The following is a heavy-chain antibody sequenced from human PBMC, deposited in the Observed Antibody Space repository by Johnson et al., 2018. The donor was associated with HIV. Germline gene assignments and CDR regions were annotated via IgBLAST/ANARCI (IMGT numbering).Heavy chain of an antibody. CDR1: GFTVSGNY. CDR3: AKPMQLGRLDAFDI. J-gene: IGHJ3*02. Sequence: VQLVESGGGLVQPGGSLRLSCAASGFTVSGNYMTWVRQAPGKGLEWVSVIFSGGSTYYAGSVKGRFTISRDNSKNPLYLQMNSLRAEDTAVYYCAKPMQLGRLDAFDIWGQGTMVTVSS. V-gene: IGHV3-66*01. CDR2: IFSGGST. D-gene: IGHD6-6*01.